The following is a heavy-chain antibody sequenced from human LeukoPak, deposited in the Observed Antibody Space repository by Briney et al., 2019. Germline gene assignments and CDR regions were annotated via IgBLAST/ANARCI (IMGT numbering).Heavy chain of an antibody. CDR1: GYSFTTYW. D-gene: IGHD3-22*01. CDR2: IYPGDSDT. Sequence: GESLKISCKGSGYSFTTYWIGWVRQMPGKGLEWMGIIYPGDSDTRYSPPFQGQVTISADKSISTAYLQWSSLKASDTAMYYCARYYCYDSSGYYYYFDYWGQGTLVTVSS. V-gene: IGHV5-51*01. J-gene: IGHJ4*02. CDR3: ARYYCYDSSGYYYYFDY.